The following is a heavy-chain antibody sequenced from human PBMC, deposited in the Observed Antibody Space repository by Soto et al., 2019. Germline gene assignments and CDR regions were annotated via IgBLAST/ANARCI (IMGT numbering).Heavy chain of an antibody. CDR3: ARLSKVVVAVYGTDV. CDR1: GYSFTSYW. CDR2: IDPSDSYT. Sequence: PGESLKISCKGSGYSFTSYWISWVRQMPGKGLEWMGRIDPSDSYTNYSPSFQGHVTISADKSISTAYLQWSSLKASDTAMYYCARLSKVVVAVYGTDVWGQGTTVTVSS. D-gene: IGHD2-15*01. J-gene: IGHJ6*02. V-gene: IGHV5-10-1*01.